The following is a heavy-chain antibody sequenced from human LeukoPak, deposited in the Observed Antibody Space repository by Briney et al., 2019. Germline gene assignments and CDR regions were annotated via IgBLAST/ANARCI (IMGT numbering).Heavy chain of an antibody. Sequence: GGSLRLSCAASGFTFSDYYMSWIRQAPGKGLEWVSYISSSSGYTNYADSVKGRFTISRDNAKNSLYLQMNSLRAEDTAVYYCARESYSSTGLDVWGKGTTVTVSS. D-gene: IGHD6-19*01. V-gene: IGHV3-11*06. CDR2: ISSSSGYT. CDR3: ARESYSSTGLDV. CDR1: GFTFSDYY. J-gene: IGHJ6*04.